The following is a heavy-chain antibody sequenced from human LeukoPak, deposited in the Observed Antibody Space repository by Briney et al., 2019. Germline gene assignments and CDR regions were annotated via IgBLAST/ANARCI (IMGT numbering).Heavy chain of an antibody. Sequence: GGSLRLSCAASGFTLSSNYMNWVRQAPGKGLEWVSSVSSSSSYIYYADSAKGRFTISRDNAKNSLYLQMNRLRAEDTAVYYCARIRGVAYFDYWGQGTLVTVSS. J-gene: IGHJ4*02. CDR1: GFTLSSNY. CDR3: ARIRGVAYFDY. D-gene: IGHD3-10*01. V-gene: IGHV3-21*01. CDR2: VSSSSSYI.